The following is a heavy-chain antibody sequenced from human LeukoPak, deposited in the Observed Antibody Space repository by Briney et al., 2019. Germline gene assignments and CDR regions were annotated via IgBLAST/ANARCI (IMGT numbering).Heavy chain of an antibody. CDR2: IFHTGHT. V-gene: IGHV4-38-2*02. J-gene: IGHJ5*02. D-gene: IGHD3/OR15-3a*01. Sequence: SETLSLTCTVSGYPITAGYYWGWIRQAPGKGLEWLGSIFHTGHTYDNPSLKSPVTLSVDTSKNQFSLKLSSVTAADTAVYYCARESSFLLIFAGTGWFDPWGQGTLVTVSS. CDR3: ARESSFLLIFAGTGWFDP. CDR1: GYPITAGYY.